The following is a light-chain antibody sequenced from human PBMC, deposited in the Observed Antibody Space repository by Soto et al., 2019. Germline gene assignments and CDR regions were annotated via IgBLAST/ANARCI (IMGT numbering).Light chain of an antibody. J-gene: IGKJ3*01. CDR2: ATS. V-gene: IGKV1-39*01. Sequence: DIQMTQSPSSLSASVGDRVTINCRASQSISTYLNWYQQKPGKAPKLLMYATSNLQSGVPSRFSCGGSATDITLIIRRLQRGDFPTFNRQQRYSTPFAFGHQT. CDR3: QQRYSTPFA. CDR1: QSISTY.